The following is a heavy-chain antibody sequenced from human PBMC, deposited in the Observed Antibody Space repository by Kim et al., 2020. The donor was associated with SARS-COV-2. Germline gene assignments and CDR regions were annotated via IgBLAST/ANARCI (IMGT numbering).Heavy chain of an antibody. CDR3: ARGTPYGSGSALFDY. CDR1: GGSISSGGYY. J-gene: IGHJ4*02. D-gene: IGHD3-10*01. CDR2: IYYSGST. Sequence: SETLSLTYTVSGGSISSGGYYWSWIRQHPGKGLEWIGYIYYSGSTYYNPSLKSRATISVDTSKNQFSLKLSSVTAADTAVYYCARGTPYGSGSALFDYWGQGTLVTVSS. V-gene: IGHV4-31*03.